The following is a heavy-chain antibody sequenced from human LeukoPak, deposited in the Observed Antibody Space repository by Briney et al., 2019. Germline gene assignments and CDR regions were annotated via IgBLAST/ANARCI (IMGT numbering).Heavy chain of an antibody. CDR2: ISSSSYYI. V-gene: IGHV3-21*01. J-gene: IGHJ4*02. CDR1: GFTFSSHS. CDR3: ARAGLYQLLWAFDY. D-gene: IGHD2-2*01. Sequence: GGSLRLSCAASGFTFSSHSMNWVRQAPGKGLEWVSSISSSSYYIHYADSVKGRFTISRDDAKNSLYLQMNNLRAEDTAVYYCARAGLYQLLWAFDYWGRGNVVTVSS.